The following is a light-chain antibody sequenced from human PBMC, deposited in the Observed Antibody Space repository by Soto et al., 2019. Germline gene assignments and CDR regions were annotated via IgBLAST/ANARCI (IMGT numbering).Light chain of an antibody. J-gene: IGLJ2*01. CDR1: SSDIGGYNY. Sequence: QSVLTQPASVSGSPGQSITISCTGSSSDIGGYNYVTWYQQYPGTAPKVMIYDVSNRPSGVSSRFSGSKSGNTASLTISGLLPEDEADYYCSSYATSSTVVFGGGTKLTVL. V-gene: IGLV2-14*01. CDR3: SSYATSSTVV. CDR2: DVS.